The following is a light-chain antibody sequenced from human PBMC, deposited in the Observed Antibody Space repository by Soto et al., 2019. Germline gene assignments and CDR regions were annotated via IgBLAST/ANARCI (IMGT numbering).Light chain of an antibody. Sequence: QSALTQPASVSGSPGQSITISCTGTSSDVGGYNYVSWYQQHPGKAPKLMIYGVTNRPSGVSNRFSGSKSGNTASLTISGLQAEDEAEYYCSSYTSSTTLSVVFGGGTNVTVL. CDR1: SSDVGGYNY. V-gene: IGLV2-14*01. CDR3: SSYTSSTTLSVV. CDR2: GVT. J-gene: IGLJ2*01.